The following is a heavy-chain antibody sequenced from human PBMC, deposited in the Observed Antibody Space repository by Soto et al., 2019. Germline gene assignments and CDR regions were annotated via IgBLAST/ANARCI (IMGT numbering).Heavy chain of an antibody. J-gene: IGHJ5*02. Sequence: SETLSLTCTVSGASITTAYYWTWVRQHPVKGLEWIGHIYYTGNTYYNPSLKSRLNISLDTSNNQFSLQLESVTAADTAIYYCARGSSFDPWGQGTLVTVSS. D-gene: IGHD6-19*01. CDR2: IYYTGNT. V-gene: IGHV4-31*03. CDR1: GASITTAYY. CDR3: ARGSSFDP.